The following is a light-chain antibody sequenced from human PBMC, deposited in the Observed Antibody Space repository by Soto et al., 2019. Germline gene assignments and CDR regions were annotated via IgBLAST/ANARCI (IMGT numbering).Light chain of an antibody. J-gene: IGKJ4*01. CDR1: QSVSSN. Sequence: EIVMTQSPATLSVSPGDRATLSCRASQSVSSNLAWYQQKPGQAPRLLIYGASARATGIPARFSGSGSGTEFTLTISSLQSEDFAVYYCQQYNRWPLTFGGGTKVDIK. CDR3: QQYNRWPLT. V-gene: IGKV3-15*01. CDR2: GAS.